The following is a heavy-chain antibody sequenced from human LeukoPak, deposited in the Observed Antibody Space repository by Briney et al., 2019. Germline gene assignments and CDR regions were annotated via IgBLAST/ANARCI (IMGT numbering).Heavy chain of an antibody. CDR1: GFTFSTYP. V-gene: IGHV3-30*14. CDR2: VSHHGSNE. D-gene: IGHD3-9*01. CDR3: ARVHDTTGYYHYFDS. Sequence: GGSLRLSCEASGFTFSTYPMHWVRQAPDKGLEWVAMVSHHGSNEYYADSVKGRFTISRDNSKNTLYLQMNNPRVEDTAIYYCARVHDTTGYYHYFDSWGQETLVTVSS. J-gene: IGHJ4*02.